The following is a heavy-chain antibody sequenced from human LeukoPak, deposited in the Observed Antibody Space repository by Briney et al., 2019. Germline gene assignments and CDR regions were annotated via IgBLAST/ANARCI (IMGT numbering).Heavy chain of an antibody. CDR1: GFTFSSYA. CDR2: ISSTGTYI. J-gene: IGHJ6*03. CDR3: SRICTVTTWEPYYYYMDV. D-gene: IGHD4-11*01. V-gene: IGHV3-21*01. Sequence: GGSLRLSCAASGFTFSSYAMTWVRQAPGKGLEGVSSISSTGTYIYYAASQKGRFTIYRDNAKNSLFLQMDSLRAEDTAVYYCSRICTVTTWEPYYYYMDVWGKGTTVTVSS.